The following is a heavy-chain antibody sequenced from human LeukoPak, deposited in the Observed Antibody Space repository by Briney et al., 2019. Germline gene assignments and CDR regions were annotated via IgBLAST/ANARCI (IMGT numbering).Heavy chain of an antibody. D-gene: IGHD3-22*01. J-gene: IGHJ4*02. CDR3: AREGYYDSSGYVIDY. CDR2: INSDGSST. Sequence: GGSLRLSCAASGFTFSTYWMHWVRQAPGKGLVWVSRINSDGSSTTYADSVKGRFTISRDDAKNTLYLQMNSLRAEDTAVYYCAREGYYDSSGYVIDYWGQGTLVTVSS. CDR1: GFTFSTYW. V-gene: IGHV3-74*01.